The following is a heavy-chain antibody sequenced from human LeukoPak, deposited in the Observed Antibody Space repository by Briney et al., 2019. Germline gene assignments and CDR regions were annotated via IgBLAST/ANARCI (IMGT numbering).Heavy chain of an antibody. CDR2: IYRGGST. CDR1: GFTVSSNY. D-gene: IGHD3-22*01. V-gene: IGHV3-53*01. CDR3: ASPRPYYYDSSGIIDDVFDI. J-gene: IGHJ3*02. Sequence: PGGSLRLSCAASGFTVSSNYMSWVRQAPGKGLEWVSVIYRGGSTYYADSVAGMFTISRDNSKNTLYLKMNSLRAEDTAVYYCASPRPYYYDSSGIIDDVFDIWVGGTMVTVSS.